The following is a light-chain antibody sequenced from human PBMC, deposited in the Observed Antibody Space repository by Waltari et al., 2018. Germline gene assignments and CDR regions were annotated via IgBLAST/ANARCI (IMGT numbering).Light chain of an antibody. Sequence: IVLVQSPVTLSLSPGDRATLSCRASQSVSSSNLAWYQQRPGQAPRLLIYDASLRATGVPDRFSGSGSGTDFTLSISRLEPEDFAVYYCQQYHDSPRTFGQGTKVEIK. CDR3: QQYHDSPRT. V-gene: IGKV3-20*01. CDR1: QSVSSSN. CDR2: DAS. J-gene: IGKJ1*01.